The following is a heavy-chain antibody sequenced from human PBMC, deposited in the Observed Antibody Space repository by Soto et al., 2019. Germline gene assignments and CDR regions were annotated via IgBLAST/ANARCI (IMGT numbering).Heavy chain of an antibody. Sequence: ESGGGVVQPGRSPRLSCAASGFTFSSYGMHWVRQAPGKGLEWVAVIWYDGSNKYYADSVKGRFTISRDNSKNTLYLQMNSLRAEDTAVYYCAREASAAYDYWGQGTLVTVSS. CDR1: GFTFSSYG. D-gene: IGHD2-2*01. V-gene: IGHV3-33*01. CDR3: AREASAAYDY. CDR2: IWYDGSNK. J-gene: IGHJ4*02.